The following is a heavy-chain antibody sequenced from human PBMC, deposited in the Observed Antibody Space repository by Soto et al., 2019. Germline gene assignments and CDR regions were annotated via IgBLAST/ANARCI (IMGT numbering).Heavy chain of an antibody. CDR2: IYYDGSNK. Sequence: QVPLVESGGGVVQPGRSLRLSFAASGFTFSSYGIHWVRQAPGKGLEWVAVIYYDGSNKYYADSVKGRFTISRDNSKNTLYLQMTSLRADDTAVYYCARGHGVATTMGWFDPWGQGTLVTVSS. J-gene: IGHJ5*02. D-gene: IGHD5-12*01. V-gene: IGHV3-33*01. CDR1: GFTFSSYG. CDR3: ARGHGVATTMGWFDP.